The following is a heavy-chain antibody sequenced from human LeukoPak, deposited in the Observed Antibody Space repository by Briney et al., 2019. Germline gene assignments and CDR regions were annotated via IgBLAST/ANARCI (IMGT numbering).Heavy chain of an antibody. D-gene: IGHD3-10*02. Sequence: GGSLRLSCAASGFTFSSYEMSWVRQAPGKGLEWVSYISSSGSTIYYADSVKGRLTIFRDNAKNSLYLQMNSLRAEDTAVYYCAELGITMIGGVWGKGTTVTISS. V-gene: IGHV3-48*03. CDR2: ISSSGSTI. J-gene: IGHJ6*04. CDR1: GFTFSSYE. CDR3: AELGITMIGGV.